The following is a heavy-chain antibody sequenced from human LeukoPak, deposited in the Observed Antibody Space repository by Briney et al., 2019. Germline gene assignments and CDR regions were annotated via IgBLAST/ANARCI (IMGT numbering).Heavy chain of an antibody. D-gene: IGHD5-18*01. CDR2: IYYSGST. CDR3: ASEVDTSYYFDY. Sequence: SQTLSLTCTVSGGSISSGGYYWSWIRQHPGKGLEWIGYIYYSGSTYYNPSLKSRVTISVDTSKNQFSLKLSSVTAADTAVYYCASEVDTSYYFDYWGQGTLVTVSA. CDR1: GGSISSGGYY. V-gene: IGHV4-31*03. J-gene: IGHJ4*02.